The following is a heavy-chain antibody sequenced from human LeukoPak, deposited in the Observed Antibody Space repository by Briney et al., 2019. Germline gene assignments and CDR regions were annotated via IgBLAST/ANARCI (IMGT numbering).Heavy chain of an antibody. CDR1: GYTFTSYY. D-gene: IGHD3-22*01. Sequence: ASVKVSCKASGYTFTSYYMHWVRQAPGQGLEWMGIINPSGGSTSYAQKFQGRVTMTRDTSTSTVYMELSRLRSDDTAVYYCARDYLYYDSSGYYSHGYWGQGTLVTVSS. V-gene: IGHV1-46*01. CDR2: INPSGGST. J-gene: IGHJ4*02. CDR3: ARDYLYYDSSGYYSHGY.